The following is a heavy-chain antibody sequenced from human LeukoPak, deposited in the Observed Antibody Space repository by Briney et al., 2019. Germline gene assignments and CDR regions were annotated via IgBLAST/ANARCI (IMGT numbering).Heavy chain of an antibody. D-gene: IGHD5-12*01. CDR3: ARDDALVATGSFDY. J-gene: IGHJ4*02. V-gene: IGHV1-18*01. CDR1: GYTFSIYG. CDR2: ISDYNGNT. Sequence: ASVTVSFTASGYTFSIYGINWVRQAPGQGQEWMGWISDYNGNTNYAQKLQGRVTMTTDTSTSTAYMELRSLRSDDTAVYYCARDDALVATGSFDYWGQGTLVTVSS.